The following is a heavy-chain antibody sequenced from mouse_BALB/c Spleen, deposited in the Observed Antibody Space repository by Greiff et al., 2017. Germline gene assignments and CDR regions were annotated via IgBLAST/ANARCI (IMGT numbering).Heavy chain of an antibody. CDR1: GFTFSSYA. J-gene: IGHJ3*01. D-gene: IGHD2-4*01. CDR3: ARDVYYDYDGFAY. V-gene: IGHV5-6-5*01. CDR2: ISSGGST. Sequence: DVMLVESGGGLVKPGGSLKLSCAASGFTFSSYAMSWVRQTPEKRLEWVASISSGGSTYYPDSVKGRFTISRDNARNILYLQMSSLRSEDTAMYYCARDVYYDYDGFAYWGQGTLVTVSA.